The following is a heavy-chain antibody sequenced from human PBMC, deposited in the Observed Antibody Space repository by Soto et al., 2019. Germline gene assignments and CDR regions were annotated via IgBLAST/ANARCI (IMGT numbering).Heavy chain of an antibody. CDR2: ISGTGGIT. J-gene: IGHJ4*01. V-gene: IGHV3-23*01. CDR1: GFTFSSYA. Sequence: LRLSCTASGFTFSSYAMSCVRQAPGKGLECVSAISGTGGITYCADSVKGRFTISRDNSKNTRYVQMNRLRAEDTAVYYCAKIDPFYIVVVPAAILVNY. CDR3: AKIDPFYIVVVPAAILVNY. D-gene: IGHD2-2*01.